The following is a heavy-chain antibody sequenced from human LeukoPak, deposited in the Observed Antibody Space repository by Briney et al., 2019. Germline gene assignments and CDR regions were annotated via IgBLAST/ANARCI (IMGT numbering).Heavy chain of an antibody. V-gene: IGHV4-59*01. CDR1: GGSISSYY. CDR3: ARAVVVVPAAPYNWFDP. Sequence: SETLSLTCTVSGGSISSYYWSWIRQPPGKGLEWIGSIYYSGSTYYNPSLKSRVTISVDTSKNQFSLKLSSVTAADTAVYYCARAVVVVPAAPYNWFDPWGQGTLVTVSS. J-gene: IGHJ5*02. D-gene: IGHD2-2*01. CDR2: IYYSGST.